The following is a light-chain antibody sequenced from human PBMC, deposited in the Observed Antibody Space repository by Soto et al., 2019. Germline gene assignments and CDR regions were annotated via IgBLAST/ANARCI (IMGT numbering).Light chain of an antibody. CDR3: QQYGTSPRT. Sequence: EIVLTQSPGTLSLSPGEGATLSCRAIQSVSSSYLAWYQQKPGQAPRLLIYGASSRATGIPDRFNGSGSGTDFTLTISRLEPEDFAIYYCQQYGTSPRTFGQGTKVDIK. CDR2: GAS. J-gene: IGKJ1*01. V-gene: IGKV3-20*01. CDR1: QSVSSSY.